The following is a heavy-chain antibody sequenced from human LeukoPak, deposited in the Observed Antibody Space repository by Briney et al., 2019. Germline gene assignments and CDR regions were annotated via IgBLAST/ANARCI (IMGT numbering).Heavy chain of an antibody. CDR2: ISAYNGNT. V-gene: IGHV1-18*01. J-gene: IGHJ4*02. D-gene: IGHD1-26*01. Sequence: GASVNVSCKASGYSFFNYGFSWVRQAPGQGLEWMGWISAYNGNTKSAQKLQGRVSMATDTSTSTAYMELRNLTSDDTAVYYCAKEGAVGASRFDYWGQGTLVTVSS. CDR3: AKEGAVGASRFDY. CDR1: GYSFFNYG.